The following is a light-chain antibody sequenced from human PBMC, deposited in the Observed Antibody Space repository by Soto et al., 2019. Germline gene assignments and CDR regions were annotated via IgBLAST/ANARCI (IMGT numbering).Light chain of an antibody. CDR3: SSYTSSTTFVM. J-gene: IGLJ3*02. V-gene: IGLV2-18*02. CDR2: DVT. Sequence: QSALTQPPSVSGSPGQSVTISCTGTSSDIGTYNRVSWYQQPPGTAPKVIIYDVTNRPSGVPDRFSGSKSGNTASLTVSGLQAEDEADYYCSSYTSSTTFVMFGGGTKLTVL. CDR1: SSDIGTYNR.